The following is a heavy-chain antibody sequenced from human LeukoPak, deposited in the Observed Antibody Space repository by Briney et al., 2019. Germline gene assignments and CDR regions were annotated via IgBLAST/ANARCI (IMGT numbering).Heavy chain of an antibody. Sequence: PGGSLRLSCAASGFTFSSYSMNWVRQAPGKGLEWVSSISSSSSYIYYADSVKGRFTISRDNAKNSLYLQMNSLRAEDTAVYYCARDFFRVGATSAYWGQRTLVTVSS. D-gene: IGHD1-26*01. V-gene: IGHV3-21*01. J-gene: IGHJ4*02. CDR3: ARDFFRVGATSAY. CDR2: ISSSSSYI. CDR1: GFTFSSYS.